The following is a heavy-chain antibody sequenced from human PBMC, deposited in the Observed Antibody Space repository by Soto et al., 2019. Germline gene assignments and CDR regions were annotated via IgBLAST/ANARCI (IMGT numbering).Heavy chain of an antibody. D-gene: IGHD4-17*01. J-gene: IGHJ4*02. CDR1: GYTFTSYY. V-gene: IGHV1-46*01. Sequence: GASVKVSCKASGYTFTSYYMHWVRQAPGQGLEWMGIINPSGGSTSYAQKFQGRVTMTRDTSTSTVYMELSSLRSEDTAVYYCARDPIPSYGDFPAAFDYWGQGTLVTVSS. CDR3: ARDPIPSYGDFPAAFDY. CDR2: INPSGGST.